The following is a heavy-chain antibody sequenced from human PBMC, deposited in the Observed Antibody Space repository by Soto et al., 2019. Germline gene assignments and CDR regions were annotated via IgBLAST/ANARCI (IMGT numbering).Heavy chain of an antibody. CDR1: GFSLSTSGVG. Sequence: QITLKESGPTLVKPTQTLTLTCTFSGFSLSTSGVGMGWIRQPPGKDLEWLALIYWDDDKRYSPSLKSRLTITKDTSKNQVVLTMTSMDPVDTATYYCAHIQTYCGVYCYSGFDYWGQGTLVTVSS. V-gene: IGHV2-5*02. CDR2: IYWDDDK. CDR3: AHIQTYCGVYCYSGFDY. D-gene: IGHD2-21*02. J-gene: IGHJ4*02.